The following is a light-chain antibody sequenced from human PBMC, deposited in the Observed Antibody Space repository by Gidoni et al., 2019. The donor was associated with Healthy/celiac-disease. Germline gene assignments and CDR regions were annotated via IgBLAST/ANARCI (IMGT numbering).Light chain of an antibody. V-gene: IGLV2-14*01. Sequence: QSALTQPASVSGPPGQSITISCTGTSSDVCGYNYVSWYQQHPGKAPKLMIYEVSNRPSGVSNRFSGSKSGNTASLTISVRQAEDEADYYGSSYTSSSTRVFGTGTKVTVL. CDR2: EVS. J-gene: IGLJ1*01. CDR3: SSYTSSSTRV. CDR1: SSDVCGYNY.